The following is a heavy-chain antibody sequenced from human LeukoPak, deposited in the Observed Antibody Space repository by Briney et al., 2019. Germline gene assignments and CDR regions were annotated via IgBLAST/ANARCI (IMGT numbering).Heavy chain of an antibody. D-gene: IGHD1-26*01. J-gene: IGHJ4*02. V-gene: IGHV4-4*07. CDR3: ARDESITWDPPFDY. Sequence: KPSETLSLTCTVSGGSISGYYWSWIRQPAGKGLEWIGRMTTSGGSHYNPSLGSRVTISLDTSANKFSLKLSSVTAADTAVYYCARDESITWDPPFDYWGQGTLVTVSS. CDR1: GGSISGYY. CDR2: MTTSGGS.